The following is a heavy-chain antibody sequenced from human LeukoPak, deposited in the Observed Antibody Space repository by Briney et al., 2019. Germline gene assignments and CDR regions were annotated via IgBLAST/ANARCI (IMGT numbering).Heavy chain of an antibody. Sequence: GGSLRLSCAASGFTFDDYTMYWVRQTPGKGLEWVALISHGGGKEHYAESVKGRFTISRDNSRNTVYLQMSSLRSDDTAIYYCAKTLDGFWPQFDFWGQGTLLTVSS. D-gene: IGHD5-24*01. CDR3: AKTLDGFWPQFDF. CDR2: ISHGGGKE. V-gene: IGHV3-30*18. J-gene: IGHJ4*02. CDR1: GFTFDDYT.